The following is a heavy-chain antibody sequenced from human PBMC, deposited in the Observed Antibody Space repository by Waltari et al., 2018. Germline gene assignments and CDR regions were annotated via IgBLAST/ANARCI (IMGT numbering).Heavy chain of an antibody. CDR1: GFSCSSYG. CDR3: ARTSSPPMFGVVLDY. V-gene: IGHV3-21*01. D-gene: IGHD3-3*01. CDR2: ITAGSSYI. Sequence: EVQLVESGGGLVKPGGSLRLSCAASGFSCSSYGMNGVRQAPGKGLEWVSSITAGSSYIDSADPVKGRFTISRDNAENSLSLQMTGLRAEDTAIYYCARTSSPPMFGVVLDYWGQGALVTVSS. J-gene: IGHJ4*02.